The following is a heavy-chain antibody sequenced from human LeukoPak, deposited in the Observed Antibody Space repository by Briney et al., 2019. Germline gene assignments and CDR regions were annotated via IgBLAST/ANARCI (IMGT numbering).Heavy chain of an antibody. D-gene: IGHD6-19*01. CDR3: ARDKGPVAGTGVGSFDH. J-gene: IGHJ4*02. Sequence: ASVKVSCKASGYTFIGYYIHWVRQAPGQGLEWMGWITPKSGGTNYAQKFQGRVTITRDPSISTAYMELSSLRSDDTAVYFCARDKGPVAGTGVGSFDHWGQGTLVTVSS. CDR2: ITPKSGGT. V-gene: IGHV1-2*02. CDR1: GYTFIGYY.